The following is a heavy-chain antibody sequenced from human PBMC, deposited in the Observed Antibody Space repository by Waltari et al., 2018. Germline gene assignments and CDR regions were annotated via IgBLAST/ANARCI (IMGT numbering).Heavy chain of an antibody. CDR2: IIPIFGTA. J-gene: IGHJ6*02. CDR3: ARANYDFWSGYPESYYGMDV. D-gene: IGHD3-3*01. Sequence: QVQLVQSGAAVKKPGSSVKVSCKASGGTFSSYAISWVRQAPGHGLEWMGGIIPIFGTANYAQKFQGRVTITADESTSTAYMELSSLRSEDTAVYYCARANYDFWSGYPESYYGMDVWGQGTTVTVSS. V-gene: IGHV1-69*01. CDR1: GGTFSSYA.